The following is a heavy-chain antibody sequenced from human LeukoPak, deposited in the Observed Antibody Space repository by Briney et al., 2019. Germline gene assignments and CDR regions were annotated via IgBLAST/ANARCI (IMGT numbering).Heavy chain of an antibody. Sequence: ASVKVSCKASGYIFTSYGISWVRQAPGQGLEWMGGFDPEDGETIYAQKFQGRVTMTEDTSTDTAYMELSSLRSEDTAVYYCATATMVREYYFDYWGQGTLVTVSS. CDR2: FDPEDGET. V-gene: IGHV1-24*01. CDR1: GYIFTSYG. J-gene: IGHJ4*02. D-gene: IGHD3-10*01. CDR3: ATATMVREYYFDY.